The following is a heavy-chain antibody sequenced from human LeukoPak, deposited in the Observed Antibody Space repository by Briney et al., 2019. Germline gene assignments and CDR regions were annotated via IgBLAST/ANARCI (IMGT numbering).Heavy chain of an antibody. Sequence: SETLSLTCTVSGGSISSGGYYWSWIRQHPGKGLEWIGYIYYSGSTYYNPSLKSRVTISVDTSKNQFSLKLSSVTAADTAVYYCARGPHGGFVIIPTDFWGQGTLVTVSS. CDR2: IYYSGST. CDR3: ARGPHGGFVIIPTDF. V-gene: IGHV4-31*03. J-gene: IGHJ4*02. D-gene: IGHD3-3*01. CDR1: GGSISSGGYY.